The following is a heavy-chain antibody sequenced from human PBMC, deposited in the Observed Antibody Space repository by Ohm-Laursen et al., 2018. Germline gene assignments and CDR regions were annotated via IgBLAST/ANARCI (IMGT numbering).Heavy chain of an antibody. V-gene: IGHV4-34*01. CDR3: ARRNRPSIAAAGIVDP. CDR1: GGSFSGYY. D-gene: IGHD6-13*01. J-gene: IGHJ5*02. CDR2: INHSGST. Sequence: SETLSLTCAVYGGSFSGYYWSWIRQPPGKGLEWIGEINHSGSTNYNPSLKSRVTISVDTSKNQFSLKLSSVTAADTAVYYCARRNRPSIAAAGIVDPWGQGTLVTVSS.